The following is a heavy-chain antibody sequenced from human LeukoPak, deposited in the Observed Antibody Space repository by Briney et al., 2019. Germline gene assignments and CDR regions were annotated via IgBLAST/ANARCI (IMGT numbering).Heavy chain of an antibody. CDR1: GFTFGDYA. CDR3: TRIITGTADY. CDR2: IRSKASGGTT. Sequence: RSLRLSCTASGFTFGDYAMNWVRQAPGKGLEWIGFIRSKASGGTTEYAASVKGRFTISRDDSKSIAYLQMNSLETEDTALYYCTRIITGTADYWGQGTLVTVSS. V-gene: IGHV3-49*04. D-gene: IGHD1-20*01. J-gene: IGHJ4*02.